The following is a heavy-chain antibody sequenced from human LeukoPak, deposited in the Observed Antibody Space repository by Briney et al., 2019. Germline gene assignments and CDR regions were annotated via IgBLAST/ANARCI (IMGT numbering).Heavy chain of an antibody. CDR2: IFDSGDT. J-gene: IGHJ4*02. CDR3: ARHPLRGGFDY. CDR1: GGSISNYY. Sequence: SETLSLTCTVSGGSISNYYWGWIRPPPGRGVEWIAYIFDSGDTRYTPSLKSRVTISVDTSKNQFSLKLNSVTAADTAVYYCARHPLRGGFDYWGQGTLVTVSS. V-gene: IGHV4-59*08.